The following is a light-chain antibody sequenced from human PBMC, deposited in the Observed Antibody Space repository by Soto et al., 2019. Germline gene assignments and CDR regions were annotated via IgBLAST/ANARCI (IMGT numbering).Light chain of an antibody. CDR1: QRISSR. J-gene: IGKJ1*01. Sequence: DIQMTQSPSTLSAFVGDRVTITCRASQRISSRLAWYQQKPGKAPRLLIYDASILESGVPSRFSGSGSGTEFTLTISSLQPDDFATYYCQQYNSYRTFGQGTKVDI. CDR2: DAS. V-gene: IGKV1-5*01. CDR3: QQYNSYRT.